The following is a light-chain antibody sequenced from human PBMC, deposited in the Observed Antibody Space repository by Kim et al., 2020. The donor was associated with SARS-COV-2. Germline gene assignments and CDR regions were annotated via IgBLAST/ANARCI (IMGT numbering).Light chain of an antibody. CDR3: QQYYSTPRT. J-gene: IGKJ1*01. Sequence: DLVMTQSPESLAVSLGERATIKCKSSQSVFYDSNNKNYLAWYQQKPGQPPKLLISWASNRQAGVPDQFRGSGSGTDFTLTIASLQAEDVALYYCQQYYSTPRTFGQGTKVDIK. V-gene: IGKV4-1*01. CDR2: WAS. CDR1: QSVFYDSNNKNY.